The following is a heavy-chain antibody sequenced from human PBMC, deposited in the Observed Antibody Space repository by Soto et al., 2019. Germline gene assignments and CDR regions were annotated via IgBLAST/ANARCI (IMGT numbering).Heavy chain of an antibody. CDR1: GGSISSNSYY. CDR3: ARNPKGAPWYYYGMDV. CDR2: IYYSGST. Sequence: SETLSLTCTVSGGSISSNSYYWGWIRQPPGKGLEWIGSIYYSGSTYYNPSLKSRVTISVDTSKNQFSLKLSSVTAADTAVYYCARNPKGAPWYYYGMDVWGQGTTVT. V-gene: IGHV4-39*01. D-gene: IGHD1-26*01. J-gene: IGHJ6*02.